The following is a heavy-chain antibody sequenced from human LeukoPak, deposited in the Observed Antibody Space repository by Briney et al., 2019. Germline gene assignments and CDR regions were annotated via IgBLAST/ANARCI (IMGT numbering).Heavy chain of an antibody. CDR1: GGTFSNYA. V-gene: IGHV1-69*05. CDR3: ARHHSRAGSGYDFGTDY. D-gene: IGHD5-12*01. J-gene: IGHJ4*02. Sequence: SVKVSCKASGGTFSNYAISWVRQAPGQGLEWRGGLISIFAIANYAQKFQGRVTITTDESTTTAYMELSSLRSEDTAVYYCARHHSRAGSGYDFGTDYWGQGTLVTVSS. CDR2: LISIFAIA.